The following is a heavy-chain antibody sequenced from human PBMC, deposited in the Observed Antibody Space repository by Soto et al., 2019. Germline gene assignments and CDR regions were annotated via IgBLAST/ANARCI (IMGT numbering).Heavy chain of an antibody. CDR3: AKDVVVGATTGLGDYYYYYGMDV. D-gene: IGHD1-26*01. CDR2: ISYDGSNK. Sequence: QVQLVESGGGVVQPGRSLRLSCAASGFTFSSYGMHWVRQAPGKGLEWVAIISYDGSNKYYADSVKGRFTISRDNSKNTLYLQMKSLRAWDTAVYYCAKDVVVGATTGLGDYYYYYGMDVWGQGTTVTVSS. V-gene: IGHV3-30*18. J-gene: IGHJ6*02. CDR1: GFTFSSYG.